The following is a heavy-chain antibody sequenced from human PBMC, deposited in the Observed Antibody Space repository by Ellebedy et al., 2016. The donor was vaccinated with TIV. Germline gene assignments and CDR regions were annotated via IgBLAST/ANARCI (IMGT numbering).Heavy chain of an antibody. D-gene: IGHD3-3*01. CDR2: IYWDDDK. Sequence: TLSLTCTVSGDSISNDYWSWIRQPPGKALEWLALIYWDDDKRYSPSLKSRLTITKDTSKNQVVLTMTNVDPVDTATYYCAHWSSSVYWGQGTLVTVSS. CDR1: GDSISNDYW. V-gene: IGHV2-5*08. CDR3: AHWSSSVY. J-gene: IGHJ4*02.